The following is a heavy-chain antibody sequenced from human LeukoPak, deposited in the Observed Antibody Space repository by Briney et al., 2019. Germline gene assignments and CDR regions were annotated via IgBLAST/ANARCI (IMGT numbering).Heavy chain of an antibody. CDR2: IKGDGSER. CDR1: GFTFSIYW. CDR3: ARGGTYTVDY. V-gene: IGHV3-7*01. J-gene: IGHJ4*02. Sequence: GGSLRLSCAASGFTFSIYWMSWVRQAPGKGLEWVATIKGDGSERYYVDSVKGRFTVSRDNARNSMYLQMNSLRAEDTAVYYCARGGTYTVDYWGQGTLVTVSS.